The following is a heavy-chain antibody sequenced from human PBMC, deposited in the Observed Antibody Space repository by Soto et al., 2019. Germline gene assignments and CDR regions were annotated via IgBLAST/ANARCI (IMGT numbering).Heavy chain of an antibody. Sequence: GGSLRLSCAASGFTFSSYGMHWVRQAPGKGLEWVAVISYDGSNKYYADSVKGRFTISRDNSKNTLYLQMNSLRAEDTAVYYCAKRSSGWSFDPWGQGTLVTVSS. J-gene: IGHJ5*02. CDR2: ISYDGSNK. D-gene: IGHD6-19*01. CDR1: GFTFSSYG. CDR3: AKRSSGWSFDP. V-gene: IGHV3-30*18.